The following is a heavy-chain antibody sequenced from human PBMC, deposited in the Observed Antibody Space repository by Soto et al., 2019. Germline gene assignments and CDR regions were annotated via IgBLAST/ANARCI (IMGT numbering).Heavy chain of an antibody. Sequence: QVQLVQSGAEVKTPGSSVKVSCKASGGAFSSYAISWERQGPGPGLEMMGGIIPIFGTANYAQKFQCRVMFAADDSTSTAYMGLSSLRSEDTAVYYCAREGTWVAPGLYSSSQKVYFDYWGQGTLVTVSS. CDR2: IIPIFGTA. CDR3: AREGTWVAPGLYSSSQKVYFDY. V-gene: IGHV1-69*01. J-gene: IGHJ4*02. CDR1: GGAFSSYA. D-gene: IGHD6-13*01.